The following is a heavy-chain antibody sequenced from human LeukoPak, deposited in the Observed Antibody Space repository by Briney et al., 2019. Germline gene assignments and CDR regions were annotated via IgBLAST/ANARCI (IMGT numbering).Heavy chain of an antibody. CDR1: GYTFTSYG. Sequence: ASVKVSCKASGYTFTSYGISWVRQAPGQGLEWMGRIIPILGIANYAQKFQGRVTITADKSTSTAYMELSSLRSEDTAVYYCARYGQLLYSNYITWGQGTLVTVSS. CDR3: ARYGQLLYSNYIT. V-gene: IGHV1-69*04. CDR2: IIPILGIA. J-gene: IGHJ4*02. D-gene: IGHD4-11*01.